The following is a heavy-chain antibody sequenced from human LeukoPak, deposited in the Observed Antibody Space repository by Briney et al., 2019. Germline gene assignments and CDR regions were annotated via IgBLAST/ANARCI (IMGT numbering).Heavy chain of an antibody. Sequence: GASVKVSCKASGGTFGSYAISWVRQAPGQGLEWMGGIIPIFGTANYAQKFQGRVTITADESTSTAYMELSSLRSEDTAVYYCARDRITMVRGVLNWFDPWGQGTLVTVSS. CDR3: ARDRITMVRGVLNWFDP. J-gene: IGHJ5*02. D-gene: IGHD3-10*01. CDR1: GGTFGSYA. V-gene: IGHV1-69*13. CDR2: IIPIFGTA.